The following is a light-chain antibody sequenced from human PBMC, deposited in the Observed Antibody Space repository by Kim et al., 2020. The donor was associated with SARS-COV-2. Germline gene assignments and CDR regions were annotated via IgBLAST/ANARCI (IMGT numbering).Light chain of an antibody. Sequence: AVLTQSPLSLPVTLGQPASISCRASQSLENSDGDTYLNWIQQRPGQSPRRLIYQVSNRDSGVPDRFSGSGAGTDFTLKISRVEAEDIGVYYCMQGTQWPVAFGQGTRREIK. V-gene: IGKV2-30*01. CDR3: MQGTQWPVA. CDR2: QVS. CDR1: QSLENSDGDTY. J-gene: IGKJ5*01.